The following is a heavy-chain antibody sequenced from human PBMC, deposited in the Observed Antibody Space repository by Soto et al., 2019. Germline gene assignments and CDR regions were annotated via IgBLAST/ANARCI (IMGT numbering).Heavy chain of an antibody. Sequence: SETLSLTCTVSGASISGGTYYWTWIRQAPGKGLEWVGHIYYTGSTNYNPALNDRVTISVDTSKNHFSLQLTSVAAADTAVYYCARGAGSSYASTWFDIWGQGTLVTVSS. D-gene: IGHD5-18*01. CDR2: IYYTGST. J-gene: IGHJ5*02. CDR1: GASISGGTYY. CDR3: ARGAGSSYASTWFDI. V-gene: IGHV4-61*03.